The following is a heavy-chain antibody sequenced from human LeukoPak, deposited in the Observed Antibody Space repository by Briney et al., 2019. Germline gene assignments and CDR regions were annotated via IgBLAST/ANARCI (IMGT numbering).Heavy chain of an antibody. D-gene: IGHD4-17*01. CDR1: GGSISSGGYY. V-gene: IGHV4-31*03. CDR2: IYYSGST. J-gene: IGHJ4*02. Sequence: SETLSLTCTVSGGSISSGGYYWSWIRQHPGKGLEWIGYIYYSGSTYYNPSLKSRVTISVDTSKNQFSLKLSSVTAADTAVYYCARLDRPPYDYGDRVRDYWGQGTLVTVSS. CDR3: ARLDRPPYDYGDRVRDY.